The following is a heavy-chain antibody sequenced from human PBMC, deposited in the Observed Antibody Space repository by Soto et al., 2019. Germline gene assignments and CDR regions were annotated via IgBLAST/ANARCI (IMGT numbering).Heavy chain of an antibody. Sequence: QVQLVQSGAEVKKPGASVKVSCKASGYTFTSYDINWVRQATGQGLEWMGWMNPNSGNTGYAQKFQGRVSMTRNTSISTAYMELSSLRSEDTAVYYCATWFVKYSSWYYYNTGWFDPWGQGTLVTVSS. CDR2: MNPNSGNT. V-gene: IGHV1-8*01. CDR3: ATWFVKYSSWYYYNTGWFDP. CDR1: GYTFTSYD. D-gene: IGHD6-13*01. J-gene: IGHJ5*02.